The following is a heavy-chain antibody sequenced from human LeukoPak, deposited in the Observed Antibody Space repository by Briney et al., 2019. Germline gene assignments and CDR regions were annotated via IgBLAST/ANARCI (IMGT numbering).Heavy chain of an antibody. CDR3: AKVRGYSYGPLDY. V-gene: IGHV3-9*01. J-gene: IGHJ4*02. CDR1: GFTFDDYA. Sequence: GGSLRLSCAASGFTFDDYAIHWVRQAPGRGLEWVSGISWNSVTIGYADSVKGRFTISRDNAKNSLYLQMNSLRVEDTALYYCAKVRGYSYGPLDYWGQRTLVTVSS. CDR2: ISWNSVTI. D-gene: IGHD5-18*01.